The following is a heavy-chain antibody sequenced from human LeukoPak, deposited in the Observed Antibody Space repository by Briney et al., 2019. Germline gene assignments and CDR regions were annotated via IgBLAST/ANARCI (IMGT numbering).Heavy chain of an antibody. Sequence: GGSLRLSCAASGFTFDDYAMHWVRQAPGKGLEWVSGISWNSGSISYADSVKGRFTISRDNAKNSLYLQMNSLRAEDTALYYCAKSGASYDRYYFDYWGQGTLVTVSS. V-gene: IGHV3-9*01. CDR2: ISWNSGSI. CDR3: AKSGASYDRYYFDY. CDR1: GFTFDDYA. J-gene: IGHJ4*02. D-gene: IGHD3-22*01.